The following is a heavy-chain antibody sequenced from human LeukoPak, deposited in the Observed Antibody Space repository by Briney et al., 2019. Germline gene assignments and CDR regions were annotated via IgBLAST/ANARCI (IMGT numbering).Heavy chain of an antibody. J-gene: IGHJ4*02. CDR2: ITWNSGSI. V-gene: IGHV3-9*03. D-gene: IGHD6-19*01. CDR1: GFIFDNYA. CDR3: TRSTGWYNYFDY. Sequence: GGSLRLSCATSGFIFDNYAMHWVRQAPGKGLEWVSGITWNSGSIAYADSVEGRFTISRDNAKNSLYLQMNSLTADDVAFYYCTRSTGWYNYFDYWGQGALVTVSS.